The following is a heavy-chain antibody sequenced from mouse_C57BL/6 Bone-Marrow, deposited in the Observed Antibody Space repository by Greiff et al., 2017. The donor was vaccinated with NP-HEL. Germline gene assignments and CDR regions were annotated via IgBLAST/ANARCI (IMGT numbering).Heavy chain of an antibody. CDR1: GFTFSDYG. CDR3: AREGSIYDGYYVRSAMDY. Sequence: EVQGVQSGAGLVKPGGSLKLSCAASGFTFSDYGMHWVRQAPEKGLEWVAYISSGSGTIYYADTVKGRVTISRDNAKNTLSLQMTSLRSEDTAMYYCAREGSIYDGYYVRSAMDYWGQGTSVTVSS. CDR2: ISSGSGTI. D-gene: IGHD2-3*01. V-gene: IGHV5-17*01. J-gene: IGHJ4*01.